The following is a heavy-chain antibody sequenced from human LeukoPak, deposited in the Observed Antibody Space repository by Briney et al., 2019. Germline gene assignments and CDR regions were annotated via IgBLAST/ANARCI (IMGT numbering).Heavy chain of an antibody. V-gene: IGHV4-59*08. CDR2: IYYSGST. D-gene: IGHD3-10*01. CDR1: GGSITSYY. Sequence: PSETLSLTCIVSGGSITSYYWSWIRQPPGKGLEWIRNIYYSGSTNYNPSLKSRVTISVDTSKNQFSLKLSSVTAADTALYYCARHGRVYNSGSYYTYYMDVWGKGTTVTVSS. J-gene: IGHJ6*03. CDR3: ARHGRVYNSGSYYTYYMDV.